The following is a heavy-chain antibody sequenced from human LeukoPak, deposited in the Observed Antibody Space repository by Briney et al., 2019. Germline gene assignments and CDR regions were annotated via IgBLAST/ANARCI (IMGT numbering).Heavy chain of an antibody. D-gene: IGHD3-10*01. Sequence: SETLSLTRAVYGGSFSGYYWSWIRQPPGKGLEWIGEINHSGSTNYNPPLKSRVTISVDTSKNQFSLKLSSVTAADTAVYYCVRGRRFWFGELSKYDFDYWGQGTLVTVSS. CDR1: GGSFSGYY. CDR2: INHSGST. CDR3: VRGRRFWFGELSKYDFDY. V-gene: IGHV4-34*01. J-gene: IGHJ4*02.